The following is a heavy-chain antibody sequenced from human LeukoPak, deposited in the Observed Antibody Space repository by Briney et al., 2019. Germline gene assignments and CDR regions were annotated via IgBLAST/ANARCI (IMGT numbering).Heavy chain of an antibody. CDR1: GGSISGYY. CDR2: IYHSEST. V-gene: IGHV4-34*01. Sequence: SETLSLTCSVSGGSISGYYWSWIRQPPGKGLEWIGEIYHSESTNYNPSLKSRVTISVDKSKNQFSLKLSSVAAADTAVYYCARGVGIAAAWDFDYWGQGTLVTVSS. CDR3: ARGVGIAAAWDFDY. J-gene: IGHJ4*02. D-gene: IGHD6-13*01.